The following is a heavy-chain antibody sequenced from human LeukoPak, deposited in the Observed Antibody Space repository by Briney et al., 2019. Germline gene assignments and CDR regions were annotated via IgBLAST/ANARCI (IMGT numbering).Heavy chain of an antibody. Sequence: PSETLSLTCAVSGYSISSGYYWGWIRQPPGKGLEWIGSIYHSGSTYYNPSLKSRVTISVDTSKNQFSLKLSSVTAADTAVYYCASTYDFWSGYYSGPLDYWGQGTLVTASS. CDR3: ASTYDFWSGYYSGPLDY. V-gene: IGHV4-38-2*01. CDR2: IYHSGST. CDR1: GYSISSGYY. J-gene: IGHJ4*02. D-gene: IGHD3-3*01.